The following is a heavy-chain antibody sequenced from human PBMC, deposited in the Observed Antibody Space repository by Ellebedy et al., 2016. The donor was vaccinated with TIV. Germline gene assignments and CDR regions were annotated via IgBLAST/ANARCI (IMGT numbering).Heavy chain of an antibody. CDR3: ARYCSSTSCYTDY. CDR1: GYTFTGYY. V-gene: IGHV1-2*02. CDR2: INPNSGGT. D-gene: IGHD2-2*02. J-gene: IGHJ4*02. Sequence: ASVKVSCXASGYTFTGYYMHWVRQAPGQGLEWMGWINPNSGGTNYAQKFQGRVTMTRDTSISTAYMELSRLRSDDTAVYYCARYCSSTSCYTDYWGQGTLVTVSS.